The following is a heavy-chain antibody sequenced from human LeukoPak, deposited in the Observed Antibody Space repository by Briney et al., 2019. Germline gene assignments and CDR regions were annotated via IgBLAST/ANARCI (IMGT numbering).Heavy chain of an antibody. CDR3: ARVGVYAIGYFGY. D-gene: IGHD2-8*01. Sequence: ASVEVSCKASGYTFTSYYMHWVRQAPGQGLEWMGIINPSGGSTSYAQEFRGRVTMTRDTSTSTVYMELSSLRSEDTAVYYCARVGVYAIGYFGYWGQGTLVTVSS. J-gene: IGHJ4*02. V-gene: IGHV1-46*01. CDR2: INPSGGST. CDR1: GYTFTSYY.